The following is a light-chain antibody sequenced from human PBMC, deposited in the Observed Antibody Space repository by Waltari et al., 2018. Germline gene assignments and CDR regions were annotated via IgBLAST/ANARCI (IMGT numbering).Light chain of an antibody. J-gene: IGLJ3*02. Sequence: QSALTQPASVSASPGQSITISCPGTSSDVGSYKFVSWYQKRPGKAPKLMIYEGTKRPSGVSSRFSGSKSGNAASLTISGLQAEDEADYYCCSYAGGSTLWMFGGGTTVTVL. CDR1: SSDVGSYKF. V-gene: IGLV2-23*01. CDR2: EGT. CDR3: CSYAGGSTLWM.